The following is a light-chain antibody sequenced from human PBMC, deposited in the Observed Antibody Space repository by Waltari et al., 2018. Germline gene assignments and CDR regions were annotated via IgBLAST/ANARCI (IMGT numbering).Light chain of an antibody. CDR2: GAS. Sequence: EIAMTQSPATLSVSPGESAPLPCRASQSVSSNLAWYQQKPGQAPRLLIYGASTRATGIPARFSGSGSGTEFTLTISSLQSEDFAVYYCQQYNNWPPSWTFGQGTKVEIK. CDR1: QSVSSN. J-gene: IGKJ1*01. V-gene: IGKV3-15*01. CDR3: QQYNNWPPSWT.